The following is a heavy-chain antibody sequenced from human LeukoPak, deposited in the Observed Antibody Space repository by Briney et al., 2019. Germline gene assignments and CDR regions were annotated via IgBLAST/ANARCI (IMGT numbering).Heavy chain of an antibody. D-gene: IGHD1-26*01. CDR1: GGSFSGYY. Sequence: SETLSLTCAVYGGSFSGYYWSWIRQPPGKGLEWIGEINHSGSTNYNPSLKSRVTISVDTSKNQFSLKLSSVTAADTAVYYCARRGGSYYRYYYYYYMDVWGKGTTVTISS. V-gene: IGHV4-34*01. CDR2: INHSGST. J-gene: IGHJ6*03. CDR3: ARRGGSYYRYYYYYYMDV.